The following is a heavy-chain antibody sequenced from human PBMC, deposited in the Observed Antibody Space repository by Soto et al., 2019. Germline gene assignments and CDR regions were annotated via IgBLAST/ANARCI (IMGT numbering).Heavy chain of an antibody. CDR3: ARCSTYYFDSSGPALYYFDI. V-gene: IGHV4-59*01. CDR1: GGSITRNY. D-gene: IGHD3-22*01. CDR2: IHYTGLT. Sequence: SETLSLTCTVSGGSITRNYLSWIRQSPGKGLEWIEYIHYTGLTKTNPSHKSRDTIKIDTPKHQYSQKLNSATSADTAVYFCARCSTYYFDSSGPALYYFDIWGQGTRVTVS. J-gene: IGHJ4*02.